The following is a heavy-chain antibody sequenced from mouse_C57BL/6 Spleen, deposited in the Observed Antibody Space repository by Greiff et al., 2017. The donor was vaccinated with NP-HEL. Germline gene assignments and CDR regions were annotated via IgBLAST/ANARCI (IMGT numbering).Heavy chain of an antibody. J-gene: IGHJ1*03. D-gene: IGHD2-5*01. Sequence: EVQLVESGGGLVQPGGSRGLSCEGSGFTFSGFWMSWVRQTPGKTLEWIGDINSDGSAINYAPSIKDRFTIFRDNDKSTLYLQMSNVRSEDTATYFCMRYSNYDWYFDVWGTGTTVTVSS. CDR1: GFTFSGFW. V-gene: IGHV11-2*01. CDR2: INSDGSAI. CDR3: MRYSNYDWYFDV.